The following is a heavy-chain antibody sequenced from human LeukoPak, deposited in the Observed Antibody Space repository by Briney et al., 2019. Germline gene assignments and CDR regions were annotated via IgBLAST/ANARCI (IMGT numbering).Heavy chain of an antibody. J-gene: IGHJ4*02. CDR1: GFTFSDYS. V-gene: IGHV3-48*01. Sequence: PGGSLTLSCAASGFTFSDYSMNWVRQAPGKGLEWISYIGIDSGNTNYADSVKGRLTISGDKAKNSLYLQMNSLRVEDTAVYYCARDYKYAFDNWGQGTLVTVSS. CDR2: IGIDSGNT. CDR3: ARDYKYAFDN. D-gene: IGHD5-24*01.